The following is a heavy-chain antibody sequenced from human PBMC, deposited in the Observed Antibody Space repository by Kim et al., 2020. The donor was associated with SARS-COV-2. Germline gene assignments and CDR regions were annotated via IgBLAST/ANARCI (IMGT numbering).Heavy chain of an antibody. D-gene: IGHD3-10*01. V-gene: IGHV4-59*01. J-gene: IGHJ6*03. CDR1: GGSISSYY. CDR2: IYYSGST. Sequence: SETLSLTCTVSGGSISSYYWSWIRQPPGKGLEWIGYIYYSGSTNYNPSLKSRVTISVDTSKNQFSLKLSSVTAADTAVYYCARARGYYYYYMDVWGKGTTVTVSS. CDR3: ARARGYYYYYMDV.